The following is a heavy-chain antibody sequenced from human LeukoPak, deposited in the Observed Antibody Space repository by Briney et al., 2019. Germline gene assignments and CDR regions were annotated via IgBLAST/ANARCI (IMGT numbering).Heavy chain of an antibody. CDR2: IIPILGIA. Sequence: ASVKVSCKASGGTFSSYAISWVRQAPGQGLEWMGRIIPILGIANYAQKFQGRVTITADESTSTAYMELSSLRSEDTAVYYCARLCSGGSCSDDYWGQGTLVTVSS. CDR3: ARLCSGGSCSDDY. CDR1: GGTFSSYA. D-gene: IGHD2-15*01. V-gene: IGHV1-69*04. J-gene: IGHJ4*02.